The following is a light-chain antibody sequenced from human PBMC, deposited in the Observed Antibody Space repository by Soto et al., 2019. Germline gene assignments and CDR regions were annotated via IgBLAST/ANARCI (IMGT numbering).Light chain of an antibody. V-gene: IGKV1-33*01. CDR2: DAS. Sequence: DIQMTQSPSSLSASVGDSVTITCQASQDITNSLNWYQQRPGEAPKLLVYDASNLKTGVPSRFSGSGSGTNFTFTISSLQAADFATYYCQQYDNFPETFGGGTKLDIK. CDR3: QQYDNFPET. CDR1: QDITNS. J-gene: IGKJ4*01.